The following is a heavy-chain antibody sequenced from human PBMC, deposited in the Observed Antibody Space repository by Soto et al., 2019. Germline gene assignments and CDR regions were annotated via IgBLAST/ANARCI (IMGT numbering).Heavy chain of an antibody. Sequence: VQLVESGGGLVQPGGSLRLSCAASGFTFSTYWMSWVRQAPGKGLEWVANINQDGSEKYYVDSVKGRFTISRDNAKNSLYLQMTSLRADDTAVYYCARARGWNIVIIPAASYYWGQGTLVTVSS. D-gene: IGHD2-2*01. V-gene: IGHV3-7*01. CDR1: GFTFSTYW. J-gene: IGHJ4*02. CDR2: INQDGSEK. CDR3: ARARGWNIVIIPAASYY.